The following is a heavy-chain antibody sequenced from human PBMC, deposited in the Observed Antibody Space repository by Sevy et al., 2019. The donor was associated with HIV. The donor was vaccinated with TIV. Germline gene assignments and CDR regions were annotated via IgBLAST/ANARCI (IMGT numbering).Heavy chain of an antibody. CDR1: GFTFTSYA. V-gene: IGHV3-23*01. J-gene: IGHJ4*02. CDR2: ISGSARST. CDR3: AKDRHYYDSSGDYLNYFDY. D-gene: IGHD3-22*01. Sequence: GESLKISCAASGFTFTSYAMSWVRQAPGKGLEWVSAISGSARSTYYADSVKGRFTISRDNSKNTLYLLMNSLRAEDTAVYYCAKDRHYYDSSGDYLNYFDYWGQGTLVTVSS.